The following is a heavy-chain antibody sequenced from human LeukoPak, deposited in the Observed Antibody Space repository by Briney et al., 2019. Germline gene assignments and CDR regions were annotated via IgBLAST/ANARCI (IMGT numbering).Heavy chain of an antibody. CDR1: GFTFSSYE. D-gene: IGHD3-10*02. J-gene: IGHJ6*04. V-gene: IGHV3-48*03. Sequence: GGSLRLSCAASGFTFSSYEMNWVRQAPGKGLEWVSYISSGSTIYYADSVKGRFTISRDNAKNSLYLQMNSLRAEDTAVYYCAELGITMIGGVWGKGTTVTISS. CDR3: AELGITMIGGV. CDR2: ISSGSTI.